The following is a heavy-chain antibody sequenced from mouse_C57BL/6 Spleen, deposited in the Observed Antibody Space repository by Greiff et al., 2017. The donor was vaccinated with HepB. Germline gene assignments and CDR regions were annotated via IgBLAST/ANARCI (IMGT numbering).Heavy chain of an antibody. CDR3: ARGLRDFDY. CDR1: GFTFSSYG. V-gene: IGHV5-6*01. D-gene: IGHD2-2*01. CDR2: ISSGGSYT. Sequence: EVKVVESGGDLVKPGGSLKLSCAASGFTFSSYGMSWVRQTPDKRLEWVATISSGGSYTYYPDSVKGRFTISRDNAKNTLYLQMSSLKSEDTAMYYCARGLRDFDYWGQGTTLTVSS. J-gene: IGHJ2*01.